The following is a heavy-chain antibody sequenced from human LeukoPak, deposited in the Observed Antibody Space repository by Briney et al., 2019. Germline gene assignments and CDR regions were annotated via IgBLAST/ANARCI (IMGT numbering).Heavy chain of an antibody. CDR1: GGSISSYY. CDR2: IYTSGST. J-gene: IGHJ1*01. D-gene: IGHD3-10*01. Sequence: SETLSLTCTVSGGSISSYYCSWIRRSAGKGLEWIGRIYTSGSTNYNPSLKSRVTMSVDTSKNQFSLKFTSVTAADTAVYYCAREDGSGSYRHLQVWGQGTLVTVSS. CDR3: AREDGSGSYRHLQV. V-gene: IGHV4-4*07.